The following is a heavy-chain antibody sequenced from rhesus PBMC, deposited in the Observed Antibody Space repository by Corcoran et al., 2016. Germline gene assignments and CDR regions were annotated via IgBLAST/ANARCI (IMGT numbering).Heavy chain of an antibody. J-gene: IGHJ5-1*01. D-gene: IGHD3-40*01. Sequence: QVQLQESGPGLVQPSETLSLTCAVSGSSFHSVYGWSWIRQPPGQGLEWIGSVGGDNDNTKYNPSLQSRVTISKDTSKNQFSLTLNSVTAADTAVYFCVRHPDRTNYEYRFDVWGAGVLVTVSS. V-gene: IGHV4-127*01. CDR1: GSSFHSVYG. CDR2: VGGDNDNT. CDR3: VRHPDRTNYEYRFDV.